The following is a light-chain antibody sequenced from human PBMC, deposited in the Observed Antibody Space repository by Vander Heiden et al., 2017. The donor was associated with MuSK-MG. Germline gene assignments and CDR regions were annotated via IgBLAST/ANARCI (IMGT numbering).Light chain of an antibody. CDR3: SSYRNTNTVL. CDR2: DVR. CDR1: SSDVGGYDY. Sequence: QSALTQPASVSGSPGQSITIYCSGTSSDVGGYDYVSWYQQHPGRAPKLLIYDVRNRASGVSHRFSASKSGNTASLTISGLQAEDEAEYYCSSYRNTNTVLFGGGTKLTVL. V-gene: IGLV2-14*01. J-gene: IGLJ2*01.